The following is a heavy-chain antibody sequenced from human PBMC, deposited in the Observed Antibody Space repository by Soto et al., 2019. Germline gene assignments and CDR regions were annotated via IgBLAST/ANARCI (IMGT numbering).Heavy chain of an antibody. Sequence: EVQLLESGGRLVQPGGSLRLSCAASGFTFSSYAMSWVRQAPGKGLEWVSAISGSGGSTYYADSVKGRFTTSRDNSKNTLDLQMNSLRSENTAVYYCSKDFTMIVVGDAFDICGQGTMVTVSS. J-gene: IGHJ3*02. CDR2: ISGSGGST. D-gene: IGHD3-22*01. V-gene: IGHV3-23*01. CDR3: SKDFTMIVVGDAFDI. CDR1: GFTFSSYA.